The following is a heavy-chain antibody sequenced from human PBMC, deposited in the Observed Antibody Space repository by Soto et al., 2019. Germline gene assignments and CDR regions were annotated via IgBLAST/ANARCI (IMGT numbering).Heavy chain of an antibody. CDR3: ARENPGMRNYYYYMDV. V-gene: IGHV1-18*01. CDR2: ISAYNGNT. J-gene: IGHJ6*03. Sequence: ASVKVSCKASGYTFTSYGISWVRQAPGQGLEWMGWISAYNGNTNYAQKLQGRVTMTTDTSTSTAYMELRSLRSDDTAVYYCARENPGMRNYYYYMDVWGKGTTVTVSS. CDR1: GYTFTSYG.